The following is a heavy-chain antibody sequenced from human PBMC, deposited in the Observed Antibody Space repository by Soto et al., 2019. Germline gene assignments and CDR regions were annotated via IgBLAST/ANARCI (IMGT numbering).Heavy chain of an antibody. CDR2: ISYDGENQ. J-gene: IGHJ5*02. Sequence: GGSLRLSCAASGFSFSHYAMHWVRQPPGKGLEWVALISYDGENQYFTDSVRGRFTISRDNSKTAVYLEMNDLRLDDTATYYCVSPHSESSNAFDLWGQGTLVTVSS. V-gene: IGHV3-30*04. D-gene: IGHD3-10*01. CDR1: GFSFSHYA. CDR3: VSPHSESSNAFDL.